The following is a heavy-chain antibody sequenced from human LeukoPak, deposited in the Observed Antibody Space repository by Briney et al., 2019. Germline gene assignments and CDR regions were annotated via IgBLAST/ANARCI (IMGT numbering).Heavy chain of an antibody. V-gene: IGHV3-7*02. CDR1: GFSFSTYW. CDR2: IKQDGRER. J-gene: IGHJ4*02. Sequence: GGSLRLSCAASGFSFSTYWMNWVRQAPGKGLEWVANIKQDGRERYYVDSVKGRFTISRDNAKNSLSLQMNSLRAEDTALYYCVPVSHWGQGILVTVSS. CDR3: VPVSH.